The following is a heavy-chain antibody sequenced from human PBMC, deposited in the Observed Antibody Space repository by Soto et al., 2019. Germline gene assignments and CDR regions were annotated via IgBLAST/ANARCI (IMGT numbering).Heavy chain of an antibody. V-gene: IGHV4-4*07. J-gene: IGHJ5*02. Sequence: PSGTLSLTCTVSGGSISSYYWSWIRQPAGKGLEWIGRIYTSGSTNYNPSLKSRVTMSVDTSKNQFSLKLSSVTAADTAVYYCARELMDYSSSSVWFDPWGQGTLVTVSS. CDR1: GGSISSYY. CDR2: IYTSGST. D-gene: IGHD6-6*01. CDR3: ARELMDYSSSSVWFDP.